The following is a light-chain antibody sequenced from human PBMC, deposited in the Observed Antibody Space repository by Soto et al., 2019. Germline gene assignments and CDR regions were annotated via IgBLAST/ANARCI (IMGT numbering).Light chain of an antibody. J-gene: IGLJ3*02. CDR1: TSNIVSNA. CDR2: DSN. V-gene: IGLV1-44*01. Sequence: QSVLTQPPSASGTPGQRVTISCSGITSNIVSNAVHWYQQLPGTAPRLLIFDSNQRPSGVPVRFSGSKSGTSASLAITGLQSEDEADYFCSAWEDSLNGPVFGGGTKLTVL. CDR3: SAWEDSLNGPV.